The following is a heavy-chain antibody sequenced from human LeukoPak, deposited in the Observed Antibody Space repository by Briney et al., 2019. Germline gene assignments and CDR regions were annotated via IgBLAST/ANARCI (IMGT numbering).Heavy chain of an antibody. CDR2: FDPEDGET. CDR1: GYTLTELF. J-gene: IGHJ4*02. Sequence: ASVKVSCKVSGYTLTELFMHWVRQAPGKGLEWMGGFDPEDGETIYAQKFQGRVTMTEDTSTDTAYMELSSLTSEDTAVYYCATDPLARGHFDYWGQGTLVTVSS. V-gene: IGHV1-24*01. CDR3: ATDPLARGHFDY.